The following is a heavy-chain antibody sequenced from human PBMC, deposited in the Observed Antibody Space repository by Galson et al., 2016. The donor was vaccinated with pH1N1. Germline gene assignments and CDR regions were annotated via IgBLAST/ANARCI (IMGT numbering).Heavy chain of an antibody. CDR2: INTGSGYT. J-gene: IGHJ4*02. V-gene: IGHV1-3*04. CDR1: GYTFTSYA. D-gene: IGHD3-16*01. CDR3: GRDGLTMITFGVPGNYFDY. Sequence: SVKVSCKASGYTFTSYAIHWVRQAPGQRLEWMGWINTGSGYTKYSQKFHDRITITKDTSASTVYLELSSLRPEDTAVYYCGRDGLTMITFGVPGNYFDYWGQGTLVTVSS.